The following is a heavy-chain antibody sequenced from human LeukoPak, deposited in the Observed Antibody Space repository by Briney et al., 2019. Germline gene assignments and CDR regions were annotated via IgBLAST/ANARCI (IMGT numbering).Heavy chain of an antibody. CDR2: IYYSGST. D-gene: IGHD6-19*01. CDR3: ARRDSSGPYYFDY. Sequence: TSETLSLTCTVSGGSISSYYWSWIRQPPGTGLEWIGYIYYSGSTNYNPSLKSRVTISVDTSKNQFSLKLSSVTAADTAVYYCARRDSSGPYYFDYWGQGTLVTVSS. CDR1: GGSISSYY. J-gene: IGHJ4*02. V-gene: IGHV4-59*08.